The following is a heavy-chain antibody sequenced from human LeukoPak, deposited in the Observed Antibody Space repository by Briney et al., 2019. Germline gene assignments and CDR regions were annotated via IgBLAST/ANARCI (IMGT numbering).Heavy chain of an antibody. Sequence: PSETLSLTCAVYGGSLSGNYWSWIRQPSGKGLEWIGEINHSGSTNYNPSLKSRVTIPVDTSKNQFSLKLSSVTAADTAVYYCARRLRYCTNGVCSNWFDPWGQGTLVTVSS. CDR3: ARRLRYCTNGVCSNWFDP. CDR2: INHSGST. J-gene: IGHJ5*02. V-gene: IGHV4-34*01. D-gene: IGHD2-8*01. CDR1: GGSLSGNY.